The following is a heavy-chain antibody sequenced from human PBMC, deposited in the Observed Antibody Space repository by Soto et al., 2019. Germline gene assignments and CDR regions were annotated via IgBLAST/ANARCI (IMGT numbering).Heavy chain of an antibody. D-gene: IGHD3-22*01. V-gene: IGHV3-33*01. CDR1: GFTFSSYG. J-gene: IGHJ4*02. CDR2: IWYDGSNK. Sequence: GGSLRLSCAASGFTFSSYGMHWVLQAPGKGLEWVAVIWYDGSNKYHADSVKGRFTISRDNSKNTLYLQMNSLRAEDTAVYYCAREAYYYDSSGPKAPFDYWGQGTLVTVS. CDR3: AREAYYYDSSGPKAPFDY.